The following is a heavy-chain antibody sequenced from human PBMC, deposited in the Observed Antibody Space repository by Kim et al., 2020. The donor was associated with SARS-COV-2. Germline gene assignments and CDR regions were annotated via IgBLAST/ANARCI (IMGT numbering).Heavy chain of an antibody. J-gene: IGHJ4*02. CDR3: ARGSVEYYYGSGSYYSRW. V-gene: IGHV4-34*01. Sequence: SETLSLTCAVYGGSFSGYYWSWIRQPPGKGLEWIGEINHSGSTNYNPSLKSRVTISVDTSKNQFSLKLSSVTAADTAVYYCARGSVEYYYGSGSYYSRWGGQGTLVTVSS. CDR2: INHSGST. CDR1: GGSFSGYY. D-gene: IGHD3-10*01.